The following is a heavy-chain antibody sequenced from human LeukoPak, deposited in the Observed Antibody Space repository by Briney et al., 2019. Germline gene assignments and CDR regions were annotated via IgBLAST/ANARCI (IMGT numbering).Heavy chain of an antibody. CDR2: IYYSGST. J-gene: IGHJ6*02. D-gene: IGHD3-10*01. CDR1: GGSISSGGYY. CDR3: ARDPRDYYGSGSYFKERAVGMDV. Sequence: SETLSLTCTVSGGSISSGGYYWSWIRQHPGKGLEWIGHIYYSGSTYYNPSLKSRVTISVDTSKNQFSLKLSSVTAADTAVYYCARDPRDYYGSGSYFKERAVGMDVWGQGTTVTVSS. V-gene: IGHV4-31*03.